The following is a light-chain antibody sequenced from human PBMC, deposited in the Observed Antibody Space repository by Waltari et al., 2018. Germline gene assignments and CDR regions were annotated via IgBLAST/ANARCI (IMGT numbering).Light chain of an antibody. CDR1: SSEVGFYNY. J-gene: IGLJ3*02. V-gene: IGLV2-14*01. Sequence: QSALTQPASVSGSPGQSITISCTGTSSEVGFYNYFPWYQQHPGKAPKLMIYDVSERPSGVSNRFSGSKSGNTASLTISGLQAEDEADYYCNSYAGSSSWVFGGGTKLTVL. CDR3: NSYAGSSSWV. CDR2: DVS.